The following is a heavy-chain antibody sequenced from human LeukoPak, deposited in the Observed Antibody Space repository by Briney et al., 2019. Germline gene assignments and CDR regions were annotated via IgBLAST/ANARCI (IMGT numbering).Heavy chain of an antibody. J-gene: IGHJ6*02. D-gene: IGHD3-10*01. Sequence: GGSLRLSCAASGFTVSSNYMSWVRQAPGKGLEWVSVIYSGGSTYYADSVKGRFTISRDNSKNTLYLQMNSLRAEDTAVYYCARGLTMVRGSPSGMDVWGQGTTVTVSS. CDR2: IYSGGST. CDR1: GFTVSSNY. V-gene: IGHV3-53*01. CDR3: ARGLTMVRGSPSGMDV.